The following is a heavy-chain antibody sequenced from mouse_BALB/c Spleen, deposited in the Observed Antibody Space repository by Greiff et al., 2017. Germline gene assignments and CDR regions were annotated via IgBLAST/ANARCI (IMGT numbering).Heavy chain of an antibody. J-gene: IGHJ3*01. D-gene: IGHD2-4*01. V-gene: IGHV3-2*02. CDR1: GYSITSDYA. CDR2: ISYSGST. CDR3: ARSTMITTAWFAY. Sequence: DVQLQESGPGLVKPSQSLSLTCTVTGYSITSDYAWHWIRQFPGNKLEWMGYISYSGSTSYNPSLKSRISITRDTSKNQFFLQLNSVTTEDTATYYCARSTMITTAWFAYWGQGTLVTVSA.